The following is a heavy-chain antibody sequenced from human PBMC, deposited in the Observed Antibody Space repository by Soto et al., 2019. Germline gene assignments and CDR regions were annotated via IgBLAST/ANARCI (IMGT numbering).Heavy chain of an antibody. D-gene: IGHD7-27*01. CDR3: ARDTGDGTFDF. CDR1: GYSFTRNG. V-gene: IGHV1-18*01. CDR2: ISAKNGDT. Sequence: QVHLVQSGAELKKPGASVRVSCKASGYSFTRNGISWVRQAPGQGLEWMGWISAKNGDTNYAQKFQGRVIMTTDTSTSTAYMELRSLRSDDTAVYYCARDTGDGTFDFWGQGTLVTVSS. J-gene: IGHJ4*02.